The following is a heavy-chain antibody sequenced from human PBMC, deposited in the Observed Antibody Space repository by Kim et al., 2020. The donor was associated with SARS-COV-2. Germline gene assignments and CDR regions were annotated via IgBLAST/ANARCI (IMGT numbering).Heavy chain of an antibody. Sequence: SVKGRFTISRDDSESAAYLQMHSLETEDTGVYYCTRGAYYASSVCAFFDYWGQGTLVTVSS. J-gene: IGHJ4*02. V-gene: IGHV3-49*02. D-gene: IGHD3-22*01. CDR3: TRGAYYASSVCAFFDY.